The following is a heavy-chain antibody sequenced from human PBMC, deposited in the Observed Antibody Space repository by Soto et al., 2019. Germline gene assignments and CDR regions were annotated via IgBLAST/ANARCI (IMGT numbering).Heavy chain of an antibody. CDR1: GFTFSSYA. J-gene: IGHJ4*02. CDR2: ISYDGSNK. CDR3: ARWEDYYDSSGYYRHFDY. V-gene: IGHV3-30-3*01. Sequence: QVQLVESGGAVVQPGRSLRLSCAASGFTFSSYAMHWVRQAPGKGLEWVAVISYDGSNKYYADSVKGRFTISRDNSKNTLYLQMNSLRAEDTAVYYCARWEDYYDSSGYYRHFDYWGQGTLVTVSS. D-gene: IGHD3-22*01.